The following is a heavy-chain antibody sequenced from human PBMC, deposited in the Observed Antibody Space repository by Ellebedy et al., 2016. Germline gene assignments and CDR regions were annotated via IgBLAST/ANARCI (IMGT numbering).Heavy chain of an antibody. CDR2: IYYSGST. CDR3: ARALGGSPNDY. Sequence: SETLSLXXTVSGGSISSYYWSWIRQPPGKGLEWIGYIYYSGSTNYNPSLKSRVTISVDTSKNQFSLKLSSVTAADTAVYYCARALGGSPNDYWGQGTLVTVSS. CDR1: GGSISSYY. J-gene: IGHJ4*02. V-gene: IGHV4-59*01. D-gene: IGHD2-15*01.